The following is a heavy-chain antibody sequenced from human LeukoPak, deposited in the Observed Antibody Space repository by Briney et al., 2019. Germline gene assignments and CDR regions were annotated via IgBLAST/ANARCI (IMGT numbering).Heavy chain of an antibody. D-gene: IGHD1-26*01. CDR3: TRDPILGAPDYFDY. Sequence: PGGSLRLSCAASGFTFSLQYMAWVRQAPGKGLEWVSAISGSGGSTYYADSVKGRFTISRDNSKNTLYLQMNSLREEDTAVYYCTRDPILGAPDYFDYWGQGTLVTVSS. CDR2: ISGSGGST. V-gene: IGHV3-23*01. J-gene: IGHJ4*02. CDR1: GFTFSLQY.